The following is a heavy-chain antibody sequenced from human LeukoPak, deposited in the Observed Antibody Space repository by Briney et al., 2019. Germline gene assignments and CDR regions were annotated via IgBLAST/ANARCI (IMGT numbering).Heavy chain of an antibody. CDR3: ARAPYTSGWYRGDNDY. CDR1: GFTFSPYS. V-gene: IGHV3-48*01. J-gene: IGHJ4*02. CDR2: ISGSSGTR. Sequence: PGGSLRLSCAASGFTFSPYSMNWVRQAPGKGLEWVSYISGSSGTRYYADSVKGRFTISRDNAKNSLYLQMNSLRAEDTAVYYCARAPYTSGWYRGDNDYWGQGTLVTVSS. D-gene: IGHD6-19*01.